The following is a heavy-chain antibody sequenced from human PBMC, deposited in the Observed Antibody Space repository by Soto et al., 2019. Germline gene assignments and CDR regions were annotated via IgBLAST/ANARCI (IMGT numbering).Heavy chain of an antibody. CDR3: ARGGGSGVQLGASGSDWFDP. V-gene: IGHV4-34*01. CDR1: GGSFSGYY. J-gene: IGHJ5*02. Sequence: QVQLQQWGAGLLKPSETLSLTCAVYGGSFSGYYWSWIRQPPGKGLEWVGEINHSGSTNYNPSPKSRVTISVDTAKNQFSLKLSSVTAADTAVYYCARGGGSGVQLGASGSDWFDPWGQGNLVTVSS. CDR2: INHSGST. D-gene: IGHD6-6*01.